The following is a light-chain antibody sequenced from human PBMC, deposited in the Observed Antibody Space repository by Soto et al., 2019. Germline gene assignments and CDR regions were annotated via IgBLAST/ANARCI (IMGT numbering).Light chain of an antibody. CDR3: SSYTTSNTPLYV. J-gene: IGLJ1*01. CDR2: GVV. Sequence: QSALTQPRSVSGSPGQSVTISCTGTDNDVGAYNYVSWYQQHPGRPPKLLIYGVVRWPSGVPDRFSGSKSGNTASLTISGLQAEDEANYYCSSYTTSNTPLYVFGTGTKVNVL. CDR1: DNDVGAYNY. V-gene: IGLV2-11*01.